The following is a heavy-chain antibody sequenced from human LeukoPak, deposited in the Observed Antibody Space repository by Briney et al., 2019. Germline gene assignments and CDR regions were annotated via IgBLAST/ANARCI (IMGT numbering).Heavy chain of an antibody. D-gene: IGHD5-24*01. Sequence: ASVKVSGKASGYTFTSYGISWVRQAPGQGLEWMGWISAYNGNTNYAQKLQGRVTMTTDTSTSTAYMELRSLRSDDTAVYYCARWLQFEVLYYFDYWGQGTLVTVSS. J-gene: IGHJ4*02. CDR2: ISAYNGNT. V-gene: IGHV1-18*01. CDR3: ARWLQFEVLYYFDY. CDR1: GYTFTSYG.